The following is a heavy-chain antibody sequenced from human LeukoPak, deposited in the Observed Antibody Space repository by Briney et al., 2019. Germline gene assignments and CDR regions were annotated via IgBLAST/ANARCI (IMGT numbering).Heavy chain of an antibody. V-gene: IGHV1-18*01. CDR3: ARDGLYGDYYYYGMDV. J-gene: IGHJ6*02. D-gene: IGHD4-17*01. CDR1: GYNFFTYG. Sequence: SVKVSCKASGYNFFTYGITWVRQAPGQGLEWMGWISAYNGNTNYAQKLQGRVTMTTDTSTSTAYMELRSLRSDDTAVYYCARDGLYGDYYYYGMDVWGQGTTVTVSS. CDR2: ISAYNGNT.